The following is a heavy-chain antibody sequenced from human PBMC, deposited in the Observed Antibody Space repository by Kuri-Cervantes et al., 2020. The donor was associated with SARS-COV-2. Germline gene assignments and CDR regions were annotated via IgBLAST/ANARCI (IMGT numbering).Heavy chain of an antibody. CDR1: GYTFTSYG. D-gene: IGHD5-18*01. V-gene: IGHV1-18*01. Sequence: SVKVSCKASGYTFTSYGISWVRQAPGQGLEWMGWISAYNGNTNYAQKLQGSVTMTTDTSTSTAYMELRSLRSDDTAVYYCARDLAVTGLYYFDYWGQGTLVTVSS. CDR2: ISAYNGNT. CDR3: ARDLAVTGLYYFDY. J-gene: IGHJ4*02.